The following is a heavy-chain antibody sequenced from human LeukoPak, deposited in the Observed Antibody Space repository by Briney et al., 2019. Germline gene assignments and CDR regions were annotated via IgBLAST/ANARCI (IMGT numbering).Heavy chain of an antibody. CDR1: GGSFSGYY. V-gene: IGHV4-34*01. CDR2: INHSGTT. J-gene: IGHJ5*02. CDR3: ARLQNCRNTSCYYPFDP. D-gene: IGHD2-2*01. Sequence: SETLSLTCAVYGGSFSGYYWSWIRQAPGKGLEWIGEINHSGTTNYNPSLKSRVTISVDTSKNQFSLKLTSVTAADTAVYYCARLQNCRNTSCYYPFDPWGRGTLVTVSS.